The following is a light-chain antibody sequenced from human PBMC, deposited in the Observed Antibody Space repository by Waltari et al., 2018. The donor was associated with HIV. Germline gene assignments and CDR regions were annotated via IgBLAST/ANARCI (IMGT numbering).Light chain of an antibody. CDR2: EVS. V-gene: IGLV2-23*02. J-gene: IGLJ2*01. CDR1: RRDVGTFNL. CDR3: CSYAGSSTLV. Sequence: QSPLTQPASVSGSPGQSSTLSFTDIRRDVGTFNLVSWYQQHPGKAPKLMIYEVSKRLSGVCNGFSGSKSGNTASQSISGLQAEDDADYCCCSYAGSSTLVFGGGTKLTVL.